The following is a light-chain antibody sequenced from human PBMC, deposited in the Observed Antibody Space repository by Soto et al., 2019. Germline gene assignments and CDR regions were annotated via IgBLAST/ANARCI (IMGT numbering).Light chain of an antibody. V-gene: IGLV2-23*02. CDR3: CSYAGSSTHVV. J-gene: IGLJ2*01. CDR2: EVS. CDR1: SSDVGSYNL. Sequence: QSALTQPASVSGSPGQSITISCTGTSSDVGSYNLVSWYQQHPGKAPKLMIYEVSKRPSGVSNRFSGSKSGNTASLTISGLQAEDEAEYYCCSYAGSSTHVVFGGGTKLTVL.